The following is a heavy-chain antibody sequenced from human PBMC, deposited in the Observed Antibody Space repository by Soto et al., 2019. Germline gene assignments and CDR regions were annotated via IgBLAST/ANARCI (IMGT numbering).Heavy chain of an antibody. CDR1: GYTFTSYG. D-gene: IGHD2-15*01. Sequence: ASVKVSCKASGYTFTSYGISWVRQAPGQGLEWMGWISAYNGNTNYAQKLQGRVTMTTDTYTSTAYMELRSLRSEDTAVYYCASWMVVAATRGTGDSHYWGQGTLVTVSP. CDR3: ASWMVVAATRGTGDSHY. CDR2: ISAYNGNT. V-gene: IGHV1-18*01. J-gene: IGHJ4*02.